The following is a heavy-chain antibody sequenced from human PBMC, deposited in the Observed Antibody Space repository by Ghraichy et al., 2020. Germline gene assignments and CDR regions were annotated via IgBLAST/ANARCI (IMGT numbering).Heavy chain of an antibody. Sequence: SETLSLTCTVSGGSISSSSYYWGWIRQPPGKGLEWIGSIYYSGSTYYNPSLKSRVTISVDTSKNQFSLKLSSVTAADTAVYYCASAIAAAGTSLSLKDDAFDIWGQGTMVTVSS. V-gene: IGHV4-39*01. J-gene: IGHJ3*02. CDR1: GGSISSSSYY. D-gene: IGHD6-13*01. CDR3: ASAIAAAGTSLSLKDDAFDI. CDR2: IYYSGST.